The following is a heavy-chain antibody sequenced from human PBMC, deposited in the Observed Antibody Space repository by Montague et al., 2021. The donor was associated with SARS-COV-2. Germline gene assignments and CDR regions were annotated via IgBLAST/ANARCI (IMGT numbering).Heavy chain of an antibody. CDR2: SYFRSKWNH. D-gene: IGHD2-15*01. V-gene: IGHV6-1*01. CDR1: GDSDGVENVS. CDR3: ARTTTRMLYPENAFDI. Sequence: CAISGDSDGVENVSRNWERHTSARRSDRLGVSYFRSKWNHDYAISLKSRITINPDTSKNQFSLQLSSVAPEDTAVFYCARTTTRMLYPENAFDIWGQGTMVTVSS. J-gene: IGHJ3*02.